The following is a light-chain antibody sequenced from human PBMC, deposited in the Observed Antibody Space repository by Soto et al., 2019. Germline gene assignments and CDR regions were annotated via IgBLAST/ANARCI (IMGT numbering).Light chain of an antibody. V-gene: IGLV2-14*01. CDR2: DVK. J-gene: IGLJ3*02. CDR1: SSDVGGYNY. Sequence: QSALTQPASVSGSPGQSITISCTGTSSDVGGYNYVSWYQQHPGKAPKLMIYDVKNRPSGVSNRFSGSKSGNTASLIISGLQAEDEADYYCSSYATSTTPGVFGGGTKLTVL. CDR3: SSYATSTTPGV.